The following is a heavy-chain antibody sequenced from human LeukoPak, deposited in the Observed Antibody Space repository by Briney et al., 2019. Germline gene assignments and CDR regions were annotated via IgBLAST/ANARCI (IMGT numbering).Heavy chain of an antibody. CDR1: GVSFSSYY. J-gene: IGHJ3*02. V-gene: IGHV4-4*07. D-gene: IGHD2-8*02. CDR2: NYDSGRT. CDR3: ARVGTGGIYAFDI. Sequence: SETLSLTCSVAGVSFSSYYWSWIRQPAGKGLEWIGHNYDSGRTNYNPSLKSRVTMSVDTSKNQFSLKVTSVTAADTAVYYCARVGTGGIYAFDIWGQGTMVTVSS.